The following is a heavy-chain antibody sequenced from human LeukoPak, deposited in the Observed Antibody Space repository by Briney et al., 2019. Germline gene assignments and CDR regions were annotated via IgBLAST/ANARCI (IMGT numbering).Heavy chain of an antibody. J-gene: IGHJ4*02. CDR2: IYTSGST. CDR1: GGSISSGSYY. CDR3: ARARAAAQTFDY. Sequence: SQTLSLTCTVSGGSISSGSYYWSWIRQPAGKGLEWIGRIYTSGSTNYNPSLKSRVTISVDTSKNQFSLKLSSVTAVDTAVYYCARARAAAQTFDYWGQGTLVTVSS. V-gene: IGHV4-61*02. D-gene: IGHD6-13*01.